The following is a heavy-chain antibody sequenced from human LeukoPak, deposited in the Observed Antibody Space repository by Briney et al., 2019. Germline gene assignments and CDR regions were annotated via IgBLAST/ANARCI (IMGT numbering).Heavy chain of an antibody. J-gene: IGHJ6*02. CDR2: INHSGST. CDR3: ASNYGSGSHYYYGMDV. Sequence: PSETLSLTCAVYGGSFSGYYWSWIRQPPGKGLEWIGEINHSGSTNYNPSLKSRVTISVDRSKNQFSLKLSSVTAADTAVYYCASNYGSGSHYYYGMDVWGQGTTVTVSS. CDR1: GGSFSGYY. D-gene: IGHD3-10*01. V-gene: IGHV4-34*01.